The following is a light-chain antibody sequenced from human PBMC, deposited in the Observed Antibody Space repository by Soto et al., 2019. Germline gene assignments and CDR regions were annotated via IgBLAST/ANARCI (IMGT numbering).Light chain of an antibody. J-gene: IGKJ4*01. Sequence: EIVLTQSPDTLSLSPGERATLSCRASQSVSSYLAWYQQKSGQAPRLLIYDASNRATGIPARFSGSGSGTDFTLTISSLEPEDFAVYYCQQYGVTPPNTFGGGTKVDIK. CDR3: QQYGVTPPNT. CDR1: QSVSSY. V-gene: IGKV3-11*01. CDR2: DAS.